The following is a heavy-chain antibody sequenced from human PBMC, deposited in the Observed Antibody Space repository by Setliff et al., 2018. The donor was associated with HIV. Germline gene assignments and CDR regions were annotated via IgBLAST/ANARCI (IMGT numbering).Heavy chain of an antibody. CDR3: ARQLSNSLDY. CDR2: ISGYNGNT. D-gene: IGHD7-27*01. Sequence: ASVKVSCKSSGYTFTSYGISWVRQAPGQGLEWMGWISGYNGNTNYAQRFRGRVTMTADPSTSTVYMELRSLRSDDTAVYYCARQLSNSLDYWGQGTLVTVSS. V-gene: IGHV1-18*01. CDR1: GYTFTSYG. J-gene: IGHJ4*02.